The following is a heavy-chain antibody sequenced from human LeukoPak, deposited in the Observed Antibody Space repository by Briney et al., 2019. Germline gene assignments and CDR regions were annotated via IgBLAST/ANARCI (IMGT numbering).Heavy chain of an antibody. CDR2: INPNNGGT. V-gene: IGHV1-2*06. J-gene: IGHJ3*02. CDR1: GYTFSGYY. Sequence: ASVKVSCKASGYTFSGYYIHWVRQAPGQGLEWMGRINPNNGGTNYAQKFQGRVTMTRDMSMSTAYMELSRLRSDDTAVYYCAGEDNSSGYRPFDIWGQGTMVTVPS. CDR3: AGEDNSSGYRPFDI. D-gene: IGHD3-22*01.